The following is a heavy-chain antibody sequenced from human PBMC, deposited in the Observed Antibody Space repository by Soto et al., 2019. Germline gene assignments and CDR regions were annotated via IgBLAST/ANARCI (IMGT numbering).Heavy chain of an antibody. CDR3: ARDPPRNYYDSSGYFDY. D-gene: IGHD3-22*01. J-gene: IGHJ4*02. CDR2: IIPIFGTA. V-gene: IGHV1-69*13. CDR1: GGTFSSHA. Sequence: SVKVSCKASGGTFSSHAISWVRQAPGQGLEWMGGIIPIFGTANYAQKFQGRVTITADESTSTAYMELSSLRSEDTAVYYCARDPPRNYYDSSGYFDYWGQGTLVTVSS.